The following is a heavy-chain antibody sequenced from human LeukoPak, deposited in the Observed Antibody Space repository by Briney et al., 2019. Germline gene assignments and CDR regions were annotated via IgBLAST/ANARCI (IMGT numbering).Heavy chain of an antibody. CDR1: GGSISSSNW. D-gene: IGHD2-2*01. J-gene: IGHJ6*03. CDR2: IYHSGST. Sequence: SETLSLTCAVSGGSISSSNWWSWVRQPPGKGLEWIGEIYHSGSTNYNPSLKSRVTISVDRSKNQFSLKLSSVTAADTAVYYCARDRYCSSTSCYYYYYYMDVWGKGTTVTVSS. V-gene: IGHV4-4*02. CDR3: ARDRYCSSTSCYYYYYYMDV.